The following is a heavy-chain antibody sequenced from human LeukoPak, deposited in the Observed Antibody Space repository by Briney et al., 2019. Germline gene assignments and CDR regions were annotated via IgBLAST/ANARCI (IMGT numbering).Heavy chain of an antibody. Sequence: SETLSLTCTVSGGSISSSSYYWGWIRQPPGKGLEWIGSIYYSGSTYYNPSLKRRVTISVDTSKNQFSLKLSSVTAADTAVYYCASIPVQLWLQEFDYWGQGTLVTVSS. CDR3: ASIPVQLWLQEFDY. D-gene: IGHD5-18*01. CDR2: IYYSGST. J-gene: IGHJ4*02. CDR1: GGSISSSSYY. V-gene: IGHV4-39*01.